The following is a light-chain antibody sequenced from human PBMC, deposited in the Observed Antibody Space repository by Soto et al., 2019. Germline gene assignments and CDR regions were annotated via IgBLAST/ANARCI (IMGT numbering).Light chain of an antibody. CDR1: QNVIHDSTSKNF. CDR3: QQYHTPPLT. CDR2: WAS. J-gene: IGKJ4*01. V-gene: IGKV4-1*01. Sequence: DIVLTQSPDSLAVSLGERATINCKSSQNVIHDSTSKNFLAWYQQKPGQPPKLLMYWASTRESGVPDRFSGSGSGTDFTLTISSLQAEDVAVYYCQQYHTPPLTFGGGTKVEIK.